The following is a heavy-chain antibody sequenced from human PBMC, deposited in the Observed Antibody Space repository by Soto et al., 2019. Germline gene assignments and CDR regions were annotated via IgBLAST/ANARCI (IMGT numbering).Heavy chain of an antibody. CDR1: AGSMRRGDYS. D-gene: IGHD3-10*01. J-gene: IGHJ4*02. CDR2: FDYSGNT. V-gene: IGHV4-30-2*01. Sequence: SVTMSLTCAVSAGSMRRGDYSWSWIRQPPGKGLDVIGYFDYSGNTYYYAALKSRVTISVDRSKNQFSLNLSSVTAAETAVYYCAREGANHYGSGSLFDYWGQGILVTVSS. CDR3: AREGANHYGSGSLFDY.